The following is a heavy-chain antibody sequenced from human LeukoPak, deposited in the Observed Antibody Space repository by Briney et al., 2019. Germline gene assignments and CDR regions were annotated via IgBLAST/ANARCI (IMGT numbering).Heavy chain of an antibody. V-gene: IGHV1-69*04. CDR3: ARDYYDSSGYYQEAHWFDP. CDR1: GYTFTSYG. CDR2: IVPIFGIA. D-gene: IGHD3-22*01. J-gene: IGHJ5*02. Sequence: GASVKVSCKASGYTFTSYGISWVRQAPGQGLEWMGRIVPIFGIANYAQKFQGRVTITADKSTSTAYMELSSLRSEDTAVYYCARDYYDSSGYYQEAHWFDPWGQGTLVTVSS.